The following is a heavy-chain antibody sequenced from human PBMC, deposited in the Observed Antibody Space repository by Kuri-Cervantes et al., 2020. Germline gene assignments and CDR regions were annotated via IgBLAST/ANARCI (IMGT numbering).Heavy chain of an antibody. CDR2: IRSKAYGGTT. Sequence: GGSLRLSCTASGFTFGDYAMSWVRQAPGMGLEWVGFIRSKAYGGTTEYAASVKGRFTISRDDSKSIAYLQMNSLKTEDTAVYYCTRHAVVVAAIVFDYWGQGTLVTVSS. CDR3: TRHAVVVAAIVFDY. J-gene: IGHJ4*02. V-gene: IGHV3-49*04. D-gene: IGHD2-15*01. CDR1: GFTFGDYA.